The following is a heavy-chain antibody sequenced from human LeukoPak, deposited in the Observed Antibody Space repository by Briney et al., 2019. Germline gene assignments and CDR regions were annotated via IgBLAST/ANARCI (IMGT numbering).Heavy chain of an antibody. Sequence: GRSLRLSCAASGLTFSSYAMHWVRQAPGKGLEWVAVISYDGSNKYYADSVKGRFTISRDNAKNSLYLQMNSLRAEDTAVYYCARSDGLDYWGQGTLVTVSS. D-gene: IGHD5-24*01. CDR1: GLTFSSYA. CDR3: ARSDGLDY. J-gene: IGHJ4*02. CDR2: ISYDGSNK. V-gene: IGHV3-30-3*01.